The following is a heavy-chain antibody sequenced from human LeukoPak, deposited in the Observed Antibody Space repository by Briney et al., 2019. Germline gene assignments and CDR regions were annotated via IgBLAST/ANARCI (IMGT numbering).Heavy chain of an antibody. Sequence: GGSLRLSCAASGFPFAPFWMTWVRQAPGKGLEWVSTITAGGGSTYYGDSVKGRFTISRDNSKNTLYLQLNSLRADDTAVYYCAKDLPGITIFGALHYWGQGALVTVS. CDR1: GFPFAPFW. CDR2: ITAGGGST. D-gene: IGHD3-3*01. J-gene: IGHJ4*02. CDR3: AKDLPGITIFGALHY. V-gene: IGHV3-23*01.